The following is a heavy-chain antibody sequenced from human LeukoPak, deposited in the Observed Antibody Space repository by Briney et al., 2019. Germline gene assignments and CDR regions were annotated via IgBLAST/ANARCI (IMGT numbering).Heavy chain of an antibody. CDR1: GYTFTSYA. D-gene: IGHD3-10*01. Sequence: GASVKVSCKASGYTFTSYAMHWVRQAPGQRLEWMGWINAGNGNTKYSQKFQGRVTITRDTSASTAYMELSSLRSEDTAAYYCARGYYGSGYVDYWGQGTLVTVSS. J-gene: IGHJ4*02. CDR3: ARGYYGSGYVDY. CDR2: INAGNGNT. V-gene: IGHV1-3*01.